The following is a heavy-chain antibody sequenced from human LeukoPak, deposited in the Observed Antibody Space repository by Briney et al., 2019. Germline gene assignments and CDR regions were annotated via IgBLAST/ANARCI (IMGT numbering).Heavy chain of an antibody. V-gene: IGHV1-69*04. Sequence: ASVKVSCKASGGTFSSYAISWVRQAPGQGLEWMGRIIPILGIANYAQKFQGRVTITADKSTSTAYMELSSLRSEDTAVYYCARKYYDSGGYPYYFDYWGQGTLVTVSS. CDR2: IIPILGIA. CDR1: GGTFSSYA. D-gene: IGHD3-22*01. J-gene: IGHJ4*02. CDR3: ARKYYDSGGYPYYFDY.